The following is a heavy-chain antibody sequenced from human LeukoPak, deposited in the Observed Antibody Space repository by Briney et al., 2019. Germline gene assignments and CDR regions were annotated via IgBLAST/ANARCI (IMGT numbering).Heavy chain of an antibody. D-gene: IGHD3-10*01. J-gene: IGHJ6*02. CDR2: IKQDGSEK. Sequence: GGSLRLSCAASGFTFSSYWMSWVRQAPGKGLEWVANIKQDGSEKYYVDSVKGRFTISRDNAKNSLYLQMNSLRAEDTAVYYCARDICFGEFIYHYYGMDVWGQWTTVTVSS. CDR1: GFTFSSYW. CDR3: ARDICFGEFIYHYYGMDV. V-gene: IGHV3-7*01.